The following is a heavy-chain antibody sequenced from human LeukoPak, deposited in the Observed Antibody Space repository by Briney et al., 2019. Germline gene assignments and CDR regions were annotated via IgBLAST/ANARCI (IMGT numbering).Heavy chain of an antibody. CDR2: IDPNSGAT. V-gene: IGHV1-2*02. CDR3: ASEAFCGGGRCYLHRVAS. J-gene: IGHJ4*02. Sequence: ASVKVSCKASGYSFTAYYLHWVRQAPGQGLEWMGWIDPNSGATNYARKFQGRVTITRDTSIGTAYMELSSLISDDTAVYYCASEAFCGGGRCYLHRVASWGPGTLVTVSS. CDR1: GYSFTAYY. D-gene: IGHD2-15*01.